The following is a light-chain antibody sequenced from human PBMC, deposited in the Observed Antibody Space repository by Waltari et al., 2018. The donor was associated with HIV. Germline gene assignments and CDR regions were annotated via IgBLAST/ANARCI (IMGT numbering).Light chain of an antibody. CDR1: HSNIGAGYD. J-gene: IGLJ2*01. Sequence: QSVLTQPPSVSGAPGQRVTISCTGSHSNIGAGYDAPWYQQLPGSAPKLLMFDNRKRPSGVPDRFSGSKSGTSASLVITGLQAADEAVYYCQSYDNSLSNVVFGGGTKLIVL. CDR3: QSYDNSLSNVV. CDR2: DNR. V-gene: IGLV1-40*01.